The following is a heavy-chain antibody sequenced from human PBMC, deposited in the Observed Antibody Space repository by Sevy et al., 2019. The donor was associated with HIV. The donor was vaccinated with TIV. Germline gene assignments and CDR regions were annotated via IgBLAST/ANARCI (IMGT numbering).Heavy chain of an antibody. CDR2: ISSSSSTI. D-gene: IGHD1-26*01. J-gene: IGHJ3*02. CDR1: GFTFSSYS. Sequence: GGSLRLSCAASGFTFSSYSMNWVRQAPGKGLEWVSYISSSSSTIYYAHSVKGRFTISRDNAKNSLYLQMNSLRDEDTAVYYCARLDTGIVGATTEGAFDIWGQGTMVTVSS. CDR3: ARLDTGIVGATTEGAFDI. V-gene: IGHV3-48*02.